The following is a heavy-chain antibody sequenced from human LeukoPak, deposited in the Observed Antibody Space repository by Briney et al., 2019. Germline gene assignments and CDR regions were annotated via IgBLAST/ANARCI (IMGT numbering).Heavy chain of an antibody. J-gene: IGHJ6*02. D-gene: IGHD6-6*01. CDR1: GGTFSNYA. CDR3: ATDPGSYYYYGMDV. Sequence: ASVKVSCKASGGTFSNYAISWVRQAPGKGLERMGGFDPEDGETIYAQKFQGRVTMTEDTSTDTAYMELSSLRSEDTAVYYCATDPGSYYYYGMDVWGQGTTVTVSS. CDR2: FDPEDGET. V-gene: IGHV1-24*01.